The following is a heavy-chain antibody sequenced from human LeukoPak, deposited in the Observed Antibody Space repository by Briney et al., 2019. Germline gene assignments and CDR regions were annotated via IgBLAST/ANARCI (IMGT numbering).Heavy chain of an antibody. CDR2: ISGNAGTT. Sequence: PGGSLRLSCAASGFTFDDYAMHWVRQAPGKGLEWVSLISGNAGTTYYADSAKGRFTISRDNNKNSLYLQMNSLRTEDTALYYCAKGQQLIRGYFDYWGQGTLVTVSS. J-gene: IGHJ4*02. D-gene: IGHD6-13*01. V-gene: IGHV3-43*02. CDR1: GFTFDDYA. CDR3: AKGQQLIRGYFDY.